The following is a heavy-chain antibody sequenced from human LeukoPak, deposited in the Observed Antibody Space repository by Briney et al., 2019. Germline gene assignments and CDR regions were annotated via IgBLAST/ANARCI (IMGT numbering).Heavy chain of an antibody. D-gene: IGHD3-3*01. CDR1: GFTFSSYT. CDR2: ISSSSSYT. CDR3: ARDRAGPFWRGYSRYYYGMVV. Sequence: AGGSLRLSCAASGFTFSSYTMNWVRQAPGKGLEWVSSISSSSSYTYYADSVKGRFTISRDNAKNTLYLQMNSLRAEDTAVYYCARDRAGPFWRGYSRYYYGMVVWGQGTTVSVSS. J-gene: IGHJ6*02. V-gene: IGHV3-21*01.